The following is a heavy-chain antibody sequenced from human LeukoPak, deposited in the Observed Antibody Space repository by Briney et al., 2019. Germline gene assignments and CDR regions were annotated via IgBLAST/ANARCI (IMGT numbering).Heavy chain of an antibody. D-gene: IGHD1-26*01. CDR2: INHSGST. V-gene: IGHV4-34*01. CDR3: ARGQSIVGATGDY. Sequence: SETLSLTRGVYGGXFSGYYCSWIRQPPGKGLEWIGVINHSGSTNYNPSLKSRVTMSVDTSKNQFSLKLSSVTAADTAVYYCARGQSIVGATGDYWGQGTLVTVSS. J-gene: IGHJ4*02. CDR1: GGXFSGYY.